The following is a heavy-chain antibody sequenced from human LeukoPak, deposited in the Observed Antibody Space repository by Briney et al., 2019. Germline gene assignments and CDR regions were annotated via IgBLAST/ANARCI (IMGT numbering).Heavy chain of an antibody. V-gene: IGHV3-48*01. Sequence: PGGSLRLSCAASGFTFSSYSMNWVRQTPGKGPEWVSYIGAAGSTIYYADSVKGRFTISRDNAKNSLFLQMNSLRAEDTAAYYCARDSSTYAGPPDYWGQGTLVTVSS. CDR1: GFTFSSYS. J-gene: IGHJ4*02. CDR3: ARDSSTYAGPPDY. CDR2: IGAAGSTI. D-gene: IGHD2-2*01.